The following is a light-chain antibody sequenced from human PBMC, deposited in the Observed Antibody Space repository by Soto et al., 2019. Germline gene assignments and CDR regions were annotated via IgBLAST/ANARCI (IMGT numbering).Light chain of an antibody. V-gene: IGKV1-33*01. CDR2: DAS. J-gene: IGKJ5*01. CDR3: QQYDNLPIT. CDR1: QDIRYY. Sequence: DIQMTQSPSSLSACVGDRVTITCQASQDIRYYLNWYQHKPGKAPKLLIYDASTLETGVPSRFSGSGSGTDFTFAISSLQPEDIATYYCQQYDNLPITFGQGTRLEIK.